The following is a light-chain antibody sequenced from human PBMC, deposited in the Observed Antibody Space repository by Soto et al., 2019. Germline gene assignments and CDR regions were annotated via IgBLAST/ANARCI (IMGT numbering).Light chain of an antibody. CDR1: HNDIGTYDY. CDR2: GVT. Sequence: QSVLTQPTSVSGSPGQSITISCTGNHNDIGTYDYVSWYQQHPGRAPRLLIHGVTTRPSGISDRFSASKSGLTASLTISGLQPEDEADYYGSSFNSNRIYVFGPGTKLTVL. J-gene: IGLJ1*01. CDR3: SSFNSNRIYV. V-gene: IGLV2-14*03.